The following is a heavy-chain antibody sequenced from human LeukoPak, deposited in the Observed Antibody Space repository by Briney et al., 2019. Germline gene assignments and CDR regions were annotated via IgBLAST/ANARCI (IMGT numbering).Heavy chain of an antibody. Sequence: SETLSLTCAVYGGSLSDYYWSWIRQPPGKGLEWIGEINYSGSTNYNPSLKSRVSISVDTSKKQFSLKLSSVTAADTAVYYCARQGYSSSSVYYYYYMDVWGKGTPVTVSS. V-gene: IGHV4-34*01. CDR2: INYSGST. CDR3: ARQGYSSSSVYYYYYMDV. CDR1: GGSLSDYY. D-gene: IGHD6-6*01. J-gene: IGHJ6*03.